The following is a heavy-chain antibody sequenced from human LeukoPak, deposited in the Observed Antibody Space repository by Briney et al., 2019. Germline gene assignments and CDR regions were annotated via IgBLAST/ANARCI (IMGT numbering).Heavy chain of an antibody. D-gene: IGHD6-19*01. V-gene: IGHV3-23*01. CDR1: GFTFSSYA. CDR3: AKDGLYSSGWYGDYFDY. CDR2: ISGSGGST. Sequence: GGSLRLSCAASGFTFSSYAMSWVRQAPRKGLEWVSAISGSGGSTYYADSVKGRFTISRDNSKNTLYLQMNSLRAEDTAVYYCAKDGLYSSGWYGDYFDYWGQGTLVTVSS. J-gene: IGHJ4*02.